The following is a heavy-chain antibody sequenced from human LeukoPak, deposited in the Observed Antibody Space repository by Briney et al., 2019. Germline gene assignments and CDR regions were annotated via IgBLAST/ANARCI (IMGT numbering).Heavy chain of an antibody. D-gene: IGHD3-10*01. CDR2: IKHDGSEK. CDR1: GFTFSNYW. CDR3: ARTAAGYYYGSGSYSFDY. Sequence: PGGSLRLSCAASGFTFSNYWMTWVRQAPGKGLEWVANIKHDGSEKYYVDSVKGRFTISRDNAKNSLYLQMNSLRAEDTAVYYCARTAAGYYYGSGSYSFDYWGQGTLVTVSS. V-gene: IGHV3-7*01. J-gene: IGHJ4*02.